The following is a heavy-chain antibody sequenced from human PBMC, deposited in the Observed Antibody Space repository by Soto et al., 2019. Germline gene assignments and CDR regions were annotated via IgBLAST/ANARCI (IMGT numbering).Heavy chain of an antibody. D-gene: IGHD6-13*01. CDR3: AREIAAAGSVYYYYGMDV. J-gene: IGHJ6*02. Sequence: PGGSLRLSCAASGFTFSSYAMHWVRQAPGKGLEWVAVISYDGSNKYYADSVKGRFTISRDNSKNTLYLQMNSLRAEDTAVYYCAREIAAAGSVYYYYGMDVWAQGTTVTVSS. CDR1: GFTFSSYA. V-gene: IGHV3-30-3*01. CDR2: ISYDGSNK.